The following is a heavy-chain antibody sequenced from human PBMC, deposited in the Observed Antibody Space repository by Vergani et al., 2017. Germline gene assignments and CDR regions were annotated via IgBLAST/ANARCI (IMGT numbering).Heavy chain of an antibody. J-gene: IGHJ3*02. CDR2: IHYSENT. V-gene: IGHV4-59*11. Sequence: QVQLQESGPGLVKSSETLSLTCSVSFDSIRNLYCNWIRQPPGKGLEWIGSIHYSENTNYNPSLKTRVTISVDTSKSSFSLRLSSVTTADTAMYYCARDTFXFDSENYDDVFDSWGQGTMVIVSS. CDR3: ARDTFXFDSENYDDVFDS. D-gene: IGHD3-16*01. CDR1: FDSIRNLY.